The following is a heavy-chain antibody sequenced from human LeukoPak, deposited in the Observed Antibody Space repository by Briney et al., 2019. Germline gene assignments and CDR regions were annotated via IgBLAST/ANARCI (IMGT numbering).Heavy chain of an antibody. CDR1: GGSISSGDYY. Sequence: KTSETLSLTCTVSGGSISSGDYYWSWIRQPPGKGLEWIGYIYYSGSTYYNPSLKSRVTLSVDTSKNQFSLKLSSVTAADTAVYYCAREAAAGTDYYYGMDVWGQGTTVTVSS. CDR3: AREAAAGTDYYYGMDV. V-gene: IGHV4-30-4*01. J-gene: IGHJ6*02. CDR2: IYYSGST. D-gene: IGHD6-13*01.